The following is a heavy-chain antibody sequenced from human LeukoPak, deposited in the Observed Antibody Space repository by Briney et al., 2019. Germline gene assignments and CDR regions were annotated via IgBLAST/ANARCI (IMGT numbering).Heavy chain of an antibody. CDR2: MNPNSGNT. CDR1: GYTFTSYD. J-gene: IGHJ4*02. D-gene: IGHD6-13*01. V-gene: IGHV1-8*02. CDR3: AREGGSSSWTFDY. Sequence: ASVKVSCKASGYTFTSYDINWVRQATGQGLEWMGWMNPNSGNTGYAQKFQGRVTMTRDTSISTAYMELSRLRSDDTAVYYCAREGGSSSWTFDYWGQGTLVTVSS.